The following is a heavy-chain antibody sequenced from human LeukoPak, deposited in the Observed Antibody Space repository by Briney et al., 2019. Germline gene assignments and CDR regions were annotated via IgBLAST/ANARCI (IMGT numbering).Heavy chain of an antibody. Sequence: SETLSLTCTVSGGSVSSGSYYWSWIRQPPGKGLEWIGYIYYSGSTNYNPSLKSRVTISVDTSKNQFSQKLSSVTAADTAVYHCAREAMYSYGNNFDYWGQGTLVTVSS. CDR2: IYYSGST. CDR1: GGSVSSGSYY. V-gene: IGHV4-61*01. CDR3: AREAMYSYGNNFDY. J-gene: IGHJ4*02. D-gene: IGHD5-18*01.